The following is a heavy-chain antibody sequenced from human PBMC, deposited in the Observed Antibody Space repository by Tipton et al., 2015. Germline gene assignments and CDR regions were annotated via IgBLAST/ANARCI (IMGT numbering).Heavy chain of an antibody. CDR1: GYSISSYY. Sequence: TLSLTCTVSGYSISSYYWSWIRQPPGKGLEWIGYVFYTGGTYYNPSLKSRVTRSIDTWESQFSLRLTSVTAADTAVYYCAREPTNGNYFDDWGQGTLVTVSS. CDR2: VFYTGGT. D-gene: IGHD1-14*01. J-gene: IGHJ4*02. V-gene: IGHV4-59*01. CDR3: AREPTNGNYFDD.